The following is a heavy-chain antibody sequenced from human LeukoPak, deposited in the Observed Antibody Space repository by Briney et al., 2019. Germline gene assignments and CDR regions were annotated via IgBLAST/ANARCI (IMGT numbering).Heavy chain of an antibody. CDR3: AREHLYDSSGYYYWFDP. D-gene: IGHD3-22*01. CDR2: INHSGST. J-gene: IGHJ5*02. V-gene: IGHV4-34*01. CDR1: GGSFSIYY. Sequence: SETLSLTCAVYGGSFSIYYWSWIRQPPGKGLEWIGEINHSGSTNYNPSLKSRVTISVDTSKNQFSLKLSSVTAADTAVYYCAREHLYDSSGYYYWFDPWGQGTLVTVSS.